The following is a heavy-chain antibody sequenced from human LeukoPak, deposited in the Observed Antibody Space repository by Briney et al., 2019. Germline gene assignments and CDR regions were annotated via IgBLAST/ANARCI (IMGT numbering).Heavy chain of an antibody. CDR2: ISKDGSDK. V-gene: IGHV3-30*14. CDR1: GFTVSSNY. CDR3: ARWELDY. J-gene: IGHJ4*02. Sequence: GGSLRLSCAASGFTVSSNYMSWVRQAPGKGLEWVAVISKDGSDKYYPGSVRGRFTISRDNSKNTLYLQMNSLRAEDTAVYYCARWELDYWGQGTLVTVSS. D-gene: IGHD1-26*01.